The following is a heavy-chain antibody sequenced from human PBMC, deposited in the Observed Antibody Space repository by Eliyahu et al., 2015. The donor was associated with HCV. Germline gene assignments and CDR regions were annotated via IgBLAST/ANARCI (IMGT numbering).Heavy chain of an antibody. Sequence: EVQLVESGXGLVQPGASLRLSCAASGLTFNGYWMNWVRQAPGKGLEWVANIKQDGSEKNYVDSVKGRFTISRDNAKNSLYLQMNSLRAEDTAVYYCARNLDYWGQGTLVTVSS. CDR2: IKQDGSEK. V-gene: IGHV3-7*01. CDR3: ARNLDY. CDR1: GLTFNGYW. J-gene: IGHJ4*02.